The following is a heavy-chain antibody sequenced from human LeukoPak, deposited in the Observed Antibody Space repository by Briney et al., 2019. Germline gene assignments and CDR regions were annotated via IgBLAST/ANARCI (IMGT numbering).Heavy chain of an antibody. CDR1: VASPSGYY. J-gene: IGHJ4*02. D-gene: IGHD3-10*01. CDR3: ARETSGTSEIDS. Sequence: PEAPCLTFAVDVASPSGYYWRWVPHPPGKGLEWIGEIKHSGSINYNQSLKSRVTISVHASKNQFSLKLSSVAAADTAVYQCARETSGTSEIDSSGQGTLVTVSS. V-gene: IGHV4-34*01. CDR2: IKHSGSI.